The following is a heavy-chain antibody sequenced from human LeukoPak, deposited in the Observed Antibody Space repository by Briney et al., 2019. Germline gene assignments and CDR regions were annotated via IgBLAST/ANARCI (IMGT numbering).Heavy chain of an antibody. CDR2: IYYSGST. J-gene: IGHJ4*02. Sequence: PSETLSLTCTVSGGSISSSSYYWGWIRQPPGKGLEWIGSIYYSGSTYYNPSLKSRVTISVDTSKYQFSLKLSSVTAADTAVYYCARVGADSSGYYLDYWGQGTLVTVSS. D-gene: IGHD3-22*01. CDR1: GGSISSSSYY. CDR3: ARVGADSSGYYLDY. V-gene: IGHV4-39*07.